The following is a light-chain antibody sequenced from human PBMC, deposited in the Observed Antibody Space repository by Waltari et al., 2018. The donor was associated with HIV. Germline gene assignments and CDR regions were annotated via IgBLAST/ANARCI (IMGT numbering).Light chain of an antibody. J-gene: IGKJ3*01. CDR2: GAS. V-gene: IGKV3-20*01. Sequence: QSPGTLSLSPGERATLSCRASQSVSSSYLAWYQQKPGQAPRLLIYGASSRATGIPDRFSGSGSGTDFTLTISRLEPEDFAVYYCQQYGSSPFAFGPGTKVDIK. CDR3: QQYGSSPFA. CDR1: QSVSSSY.